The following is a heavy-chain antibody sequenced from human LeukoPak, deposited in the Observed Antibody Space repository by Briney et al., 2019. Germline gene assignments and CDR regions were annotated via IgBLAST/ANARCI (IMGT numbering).Heavy chain of an antibody. CDR1: GDSITNSGWS. Sequence: PSETLSLTCFVSGDSITNSGWSWGWVRQPPGKGLEWIGTLPYDENVADRWIPSYNPSLTSQVTISADTSKNHLSLTVNSVTAADTASYYCARLTLTGVGGRGWFDSWGQGALVIVSS. D-gene: IGHD3-3*01. J-gene: IGHJ5*01. CDR3: ARLTLTGVGGRGWFDS. CDR2: LPYDENVADRWIP. V-gene: IGHV4-39*02.